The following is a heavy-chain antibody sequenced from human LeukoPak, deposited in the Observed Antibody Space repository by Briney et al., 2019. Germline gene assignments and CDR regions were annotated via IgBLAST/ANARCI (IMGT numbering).Heavy chain of an antibody. D-gene: IGHD3-16*01. V-gene: IGHV4-39*01. J-gene: IGHJ3*02. CDR2: IYYLGRT. Sequence: NPSETLSLTCTVSGGSIRSRDYYWGWIRQPPVKGLEWIGNIYYLGRTYYNPSLKNRVTLSVDTSKNQFSLKLSSVTAADTAVYYCVRRETGEPFDIWGQGTMVTVSS. CDR3: VRRETGEPFDI. CDR1: GGSIRSRDYY.